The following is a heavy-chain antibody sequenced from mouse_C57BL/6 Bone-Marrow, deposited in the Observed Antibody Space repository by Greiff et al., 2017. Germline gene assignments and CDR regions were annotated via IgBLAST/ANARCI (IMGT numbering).Heavy chain of an antibody. D-gene: IGHD1-1*01. Sequence: VKLVESGAELARPGASVKKSCKASGYTFTSYTMHWVKQRPGQGLEWIGYINPSSGYTKYNQKFKDKATLTADKSSSTAYMQLSSLTSEDSAVYYCARYGSTWFAYWGQGTLVTVSA. V-gene: IGHV1-4*01. J-gene: IGHJ3*01. CDR2: INPSSGYT. CDR3: ARYGSTWFAY. CDR1: GYTFTSYT.